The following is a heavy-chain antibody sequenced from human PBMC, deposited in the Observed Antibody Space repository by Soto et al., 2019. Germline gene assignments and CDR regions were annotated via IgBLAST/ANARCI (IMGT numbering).Heavy chain of an antibody. CDR1: GGSISSYY. V-gene: IGHV4-59*01. CDR2: IYYSGST. J-gene: IGHJ4*02. D-gene: IGHD6-6*01. Sequence: PSETLSLTCTVSGGSISSYYWSWIRQPPGKGLEWIGYIYYSGSTNYNPSLKSRVTISVDTSKNQFSLKLSSVTAADTAVYYCARGYSSSSPSDYWGQGTLVTVS. CDR3: ARGYSSSSPSDY.